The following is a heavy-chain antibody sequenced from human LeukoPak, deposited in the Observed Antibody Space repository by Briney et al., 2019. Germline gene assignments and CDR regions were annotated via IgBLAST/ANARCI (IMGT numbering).Heavy chain of an antibody. J-gene: IGHJ4*02. Sequence: PSETLSLTCTVSGGSISSSSYYWGWFRQPPGKGLEWIGNIYYSGSTNYNPSLKSRVTISVDTSKNQFSLKLSSVTAADTAVYYCASVKAGVFDYWGQGTLVTVSS. D-gene: IGHD6-19*01. V-gene: IGHV4-39*07. CDR2: IYYSGST. CDR1: GGSISSSSYY. CDR3: ASVKAGVFDY.